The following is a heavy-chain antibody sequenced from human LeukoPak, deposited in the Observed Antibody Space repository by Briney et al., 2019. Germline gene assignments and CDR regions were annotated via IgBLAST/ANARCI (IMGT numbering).Heavy chain of an antibody. J-gene: IGHJ6*02. D-gene: IGHD6-6*01. CDR2: ISPSGGST. CDR3: AREPLVSRQPGPSQGRDYYYYYGMDV. V-gene: IGHV1-46*01. CDR1: GYTFTSYY. Sequence: ASVKVSCKASGYTFTSYYMHWARQAPGQGLEWMGIISPSGGSTSYAQKFQGRVTMTRDTSTSTVYMELSSLRSEDTAVYYCAREPLVSRQPGPSQGRDYYYYYGMDVWGQGTTVTVSS.